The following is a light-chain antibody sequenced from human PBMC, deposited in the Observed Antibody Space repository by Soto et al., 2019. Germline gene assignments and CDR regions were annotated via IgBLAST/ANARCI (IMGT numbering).Light chain of an antibody. J-gene: IGKJ4*01. CDR1: QSVGSNY. CDR2: GAS. CDR3: QQYGSSPLT. V-gene: IGKV3-20*01. Sequence: EIVLTQSPGTLSLSPGERATLSCRASQSVGSNYLVWYQQKPGQAPRLLIYGASSRATGIPDRFSGSGSGTDFTLTISRLEPEDFAVYYCQQYGSSPLTFGGGTKVEIK.